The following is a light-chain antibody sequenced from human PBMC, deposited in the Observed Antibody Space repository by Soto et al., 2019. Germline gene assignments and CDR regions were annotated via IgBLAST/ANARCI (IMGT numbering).Light chain of an antibody. J-gene: IGKJ2*01. CDR3: QQSYSTPYT. Sequence: EIVLTQSPATLSLSPGERATLSCRASQSVSSYLAWYQQKPGQDPRLLIYDASNRATGIPARFSGSGSGTDVTLTISRLQPEDFATYYCQQSYSTPYTFGQGTKLEIK. V-gene: IGKV3-11*01. CDR1: QSVSSY. CDR2: DAS.